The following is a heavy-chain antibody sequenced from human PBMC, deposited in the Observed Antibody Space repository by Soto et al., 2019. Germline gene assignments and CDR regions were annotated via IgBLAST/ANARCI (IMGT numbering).Heavy chain of an antibody. Sequence: GASVKVSCKVSGYTLTELSMHWVRQAPGKGLEWMGWINPNSGGTNYAQKFQGWVTMTRDTSISTAYMELSRLRSDDTAVYYCARLRGTGAVAGLEFDYWGQGTLVTVSS. J-gene: IGHJ4*02. CDR1: GYTLTELS. CDR3: ARLRGTGAVAGLEFDY. D-gene: IGHD6-19*01. CDR2: INPNSGGT. V-gene: IGHV1-2*04.